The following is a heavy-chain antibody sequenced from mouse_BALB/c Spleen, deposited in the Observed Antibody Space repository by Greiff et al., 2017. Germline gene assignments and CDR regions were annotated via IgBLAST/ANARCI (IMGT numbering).Heavy chain of an antibody. CDR3: ARNGYYGNYFDY. D-gene: IGHD2-1*01. CDR1: GFSLTSYG. CDR2: IWSGGST. V-gene: IGHV2-2*02. J-gene: IGHJ2*01. Sequence: VQVVESGPGLVQPSQSLSITCTVSGFSLTSYGVHWVRQSPGKGLEWLGVIWSGGSTDYNAAFISRLSISKDNSKSQVFFKMNSLQANDTAIYYCARNGYYGNYFDYWGQGTTLTVSS.